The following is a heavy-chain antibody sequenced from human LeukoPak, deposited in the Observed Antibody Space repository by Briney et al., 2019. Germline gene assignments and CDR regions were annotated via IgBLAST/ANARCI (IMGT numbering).Heavy chain of an antibody. CDR2: IKQDGSEK. D-gene: IGHD4-11*01. J-gene: IGHJ6*03. CDR3: ARTMTTVTTSIYYYYYMDV. V-gene: IGHV3-7*01. CDR1: GFTFSSYW. Sequence: GGSLRLSCAASGFTFSSYWMSWVRQAPGKGLERVANIKQDGSEKYYVDSVKGRFTISRDNAKNSLYLQMNSLRAEDTAVYYCARTMTTVTTSIYYYYYMDVWGKGTTVTVSS.